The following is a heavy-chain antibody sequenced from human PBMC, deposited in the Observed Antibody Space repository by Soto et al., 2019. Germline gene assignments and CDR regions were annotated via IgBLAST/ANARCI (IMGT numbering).Heavy chain of an antibody. CDR2: IYYSGST. J-gene: IGHJ3*02. CDR1: GGSISSSSYY. V-gene: IGHV4-39*01. CDR3: ARRLLWFGELSRAFDI. D-gene: IGHD3-10*01. Sequence: QLQLQESGPGLVKPSETLSLTCTVSGGSISSSSYYWGWIRQPPGKGLEWIGSIYYSGSTYYNPSLKSRVTISVDTSKNLFSLKLSSVTAADTAVYYCARRLLWFGELSRAFDIWGQGTMVTVSS.